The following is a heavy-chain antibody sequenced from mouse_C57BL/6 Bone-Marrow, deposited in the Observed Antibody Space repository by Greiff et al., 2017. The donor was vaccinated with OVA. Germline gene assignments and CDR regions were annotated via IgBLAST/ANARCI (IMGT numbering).Heavy chain of an antibody. CDR2: INPSTGGT. Sequence: EVQLQQSGPELVKPGASVKISCKASGYSFTGYYMNWVKQSPEKSLEWIGEINPSTGGTTYNQKFKAKATLTVVKSSSTAYMQLKSLTSEVSACYYCARGGASPFAYWGQGTLVTVSA. V-gene: IGHV1-42*01. CDR3: ARGGASPFAY. D-gene: IGHD1-1*02. J-gene: IGHJ3*01. CDR1: GYSFTGYY.